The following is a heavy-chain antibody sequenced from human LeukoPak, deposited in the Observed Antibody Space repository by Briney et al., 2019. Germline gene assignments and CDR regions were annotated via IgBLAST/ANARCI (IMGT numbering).Heavy chain of an antibody. CDR2: IYHSGST. CDR3: ARGSAVRYYYYYGMDV. CDR1: GGSISSGGYS. V-gene: IGHV4-30-2*01. Sequence: PSETLSLTCAVSGGSISSGGYSWSWIRQPPGKGLEWIGYIYHSGSTYYNPSLKSRVTTSVDRSKNQFSLKLSSVTAADTAVYYCARGSAVRYYYYYGMDVWGQGTTVTVSS. D-gene: IGHD3-22*01. J-gene: IGHJ6*02.